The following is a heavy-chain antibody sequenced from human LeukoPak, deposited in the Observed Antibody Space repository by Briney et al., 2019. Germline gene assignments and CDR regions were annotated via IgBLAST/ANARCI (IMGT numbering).Heavy chain of an antibody. V-gene: IGHV3-21*01. Sequence: PGGSLRLSCAASGFTFSSYNMNWVRQAPGKGLEWVSSISSSSSYIYYADSVRGRFTSSRDNAKNSLFLQMNSLRAEDTAVYYCVRVGRIQYFDYWGQGTPVTVSS. CDR1: GFTFSSYN. CDR3: VRVGRIQYFDY. CDR2: ISSSSSYI. D-gene: IGHD5-18*01. J-gene: IGHJ4*02.